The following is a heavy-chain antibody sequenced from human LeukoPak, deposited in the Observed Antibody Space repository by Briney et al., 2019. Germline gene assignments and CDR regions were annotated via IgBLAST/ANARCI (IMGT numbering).Heavy chain of an antibody. CDR2: IDPNSGGT. V-gene: IGHV1-2*02. J-gene: IGHJ2*01. CDR1: GYTFTAHY. CDR3: ARGRGTTMVRGVITNYFDL. Sequence: ASVKVSCKTSGYTFTAHYIHWVRQAPGQGLEWMGWIDPNSGGTNYAQKFLGSVTMTGDTSINTAFIEIRRLRSDGTAIYYCARGRGTTMVRGVITNYFDLWGRGSLVTVSS. D-gene: IGHD3-10*01.